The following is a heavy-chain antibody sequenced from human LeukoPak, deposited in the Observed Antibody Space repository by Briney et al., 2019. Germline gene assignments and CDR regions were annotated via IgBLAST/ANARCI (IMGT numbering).Heavy chain of an antibody. D-gene: IGHD6-6*01. V-gene: IGHV3-66*03. CDR1: GFTVSSNY. CDR3: ARDPIQYSSSHPLDY. Sequence: GGSLRLSCAASGFTVSSNYMSWVRQAPGKGLEWVSVIYSCGSTYYADSVKGRFTISRDNSKNTLYLQMNSLRAEDTAVYYCARDPIQYSSSHPLDYWGQGTLVTVSS. J-gene: IGHJ4*02. CDR2: IYSCGST.